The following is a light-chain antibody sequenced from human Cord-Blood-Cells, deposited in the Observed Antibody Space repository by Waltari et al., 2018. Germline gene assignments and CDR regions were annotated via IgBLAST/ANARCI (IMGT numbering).Light chain of an antibody. Sequence: EIVMTQSPATLSVXPXXXAXLPCRASQSVSSNLAWYQQKPGQAPRLLIYGASTRATGIPARFSGSGSGTEFTLTISSLQSEDFAVYYCQQYNNWPPYTFGQGTKLEIK. CDR3: QQYNNWPPYT. V-gene: IGKV3-15*01. CDR2: GAS. CDR1: QSVSSN. J-gene: IGKJ2*01.